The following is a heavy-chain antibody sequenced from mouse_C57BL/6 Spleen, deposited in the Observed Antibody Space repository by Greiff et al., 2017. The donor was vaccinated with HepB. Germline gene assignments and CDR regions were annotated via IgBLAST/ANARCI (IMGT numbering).Heavy chain of an antibody. CDR3: ARGDYGSAMDY. J-gene: IGHJ4*01. CDR1: GYTFTSYW. CDR2: INPSNGGT. V-gene: IGHV1-53*01. Sequence: QVHVKQPGTELVKPGASVKLSCKASGYTFTSYWMHWVKQRPGQGLEWIGNINPSNGGTNYNEKFKSKATLTVDKSSSTAYMQLSSLTSEDSAVYYCARGDYGSAMDYWGQGTSVTVSS. D-gene: IGHD1-1*01.